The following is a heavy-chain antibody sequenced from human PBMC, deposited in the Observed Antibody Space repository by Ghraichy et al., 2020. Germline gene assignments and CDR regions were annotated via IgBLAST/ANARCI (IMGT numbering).Heavy chain of an antibody. J-gene: IGHJ4*02. Sequence: SLRLSCIASGFTFDDYAMHWVRQAPGKGLEWVSGITWNSGLMYYADSVKGRFTISRDDAKRSLFLQMNNLTSEDTALYYCAKRGAAAGSGLDYWGQGTPVTVSS. CDR2: ITWNSGLM. D-gene: IGHD6-13*01. V-gene: IGHV3-9*01. CDR3: AKRGAAAGSGLDY. CDR1: GFTFDDYA.